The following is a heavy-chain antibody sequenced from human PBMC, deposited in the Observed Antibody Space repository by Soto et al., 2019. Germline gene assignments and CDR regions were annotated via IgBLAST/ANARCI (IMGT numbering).Heavy chain of an antibody. CDR3: ARDPPYDYGSGSEAFDI. Sequence: GGSLRLSCTASGFTFGDYAMSWFRQAPGKGLEWVGFIRSKAYGGTTEYAASVKGRFTISRDDSKSIAYLQMNSLKTEDTAVYYCARDPPYDYGSGSEAFDIWGQGTMVTVSS. CDR1: GFTFGDYA. J-gene: IGHJ3*02. D-gene: IGHD3-10*01. CDR2: IRSKAYGGTT. V-gene: IGHV3-49*03.